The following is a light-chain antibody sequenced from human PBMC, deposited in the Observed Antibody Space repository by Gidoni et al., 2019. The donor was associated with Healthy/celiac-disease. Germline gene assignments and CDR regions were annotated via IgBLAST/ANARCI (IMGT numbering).Light chain of an antibody. Sequence: EIVLTQSPATLSLSPGERATLSCRASQSVSSYLAWYQQKPGQAPRLLIYDASNRATGIPARFSGSGSGTDFTLTISSLEPEDFAVYYCQQRGNWPLTFXGXTKVAIK. CDR3: QQRGNWPLT. J-gene: IGKJ4*01. CDR1: QSVSSY. V-gene: IGKV3-11*01. CDR2: DAS.